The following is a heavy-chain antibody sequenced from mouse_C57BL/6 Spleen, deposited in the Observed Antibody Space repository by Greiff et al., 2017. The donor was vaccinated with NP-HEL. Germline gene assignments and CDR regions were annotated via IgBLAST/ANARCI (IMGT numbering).Heavy chain of an antibody. CDR3: TVYYGNYVGAY. Sequence: LQQSGGGLVQPGGSMKLSCVASGFTFSNYWMNWVRQSPEKGLEWVAQIRLKSDNYATHYAESVKGRFTISRDDSKSSVYLQMNNLRAEDTGIYYCTVYYGNYVGAYWGQGTLVTVSA. CDR2: IRLKSDNYAT. CDR1: GFTFSNYW. V-gene: IGHV6-3*01. J-gene: IGHJ3*01. D-gene: IGHD2-1*01.